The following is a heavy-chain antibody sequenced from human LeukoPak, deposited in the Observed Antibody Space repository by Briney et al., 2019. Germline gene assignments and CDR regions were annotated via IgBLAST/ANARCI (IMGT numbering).Heavy chain of an antibody. V-gene: IGHV3-21*01. CDR2: ISSSSSYI. D-gene: IGHD6-6*01. CDR3: ARSARLYFDY. CDR1: GFTFSSYS. Sequence: PGGSLRLSCAASGFTFSSYSMNWVRQAPGKGLEWVSSISSSSSYIYYADSVKGRFTISRDNAKNSLCLQMNSLRAEDTAVYYCARSARLYFDYWGQGTLVTVSS. J-gene: IGHJ4*02.